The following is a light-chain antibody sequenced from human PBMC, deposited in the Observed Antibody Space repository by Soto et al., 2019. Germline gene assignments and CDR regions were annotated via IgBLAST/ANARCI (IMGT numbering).Light chain of an antibody. CDR3: QQYNEWPLT. J-gene: IGKJ4*01. Sequence: EIVMTQSPATLSVSPGERATLSCRASQSVSNNLAWYQQKPVQAPRLLIYHASTGATGIPARFSGSGSGTERTLTISSVQSEDFAVYFCQQYNEWPLTFGGGTKGEIK. V-gene: IGKV3-15*01. CDR1: QSVSNN. CDR2: HAS.